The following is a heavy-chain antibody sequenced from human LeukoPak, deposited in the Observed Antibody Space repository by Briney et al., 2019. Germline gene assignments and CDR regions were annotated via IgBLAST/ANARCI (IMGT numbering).Heavy chain of an antibody. D-gene: IGHD6-13*01. CDR1: GFTFSSYG. J-gene: IGHJ6*03. CDR2: IRYDGSNK. Sequence: PGGSLRLSCAASGFTFSSYGMHWVRQAPGKGLEWVAFIRYDGSNKYYADSVKGRFTISRDNSKNTLYLQMNSLRAEDTAVYYCAKVGMQQLVLYYYYYYMDVWGKGTTVTISS. V-gene: IGHV3-30*02. CDR3: AKVGMQQLVLYYYYYYMDV.